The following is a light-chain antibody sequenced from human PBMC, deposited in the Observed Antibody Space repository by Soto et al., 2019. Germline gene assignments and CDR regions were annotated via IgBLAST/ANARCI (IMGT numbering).Light chain of an antibody. CDR2: DAS. CDR3: HQYNDWPPFT. CDR1: RSVSDH. Sequence: EIVMTQSPATLSVSPGERATLSCRASRSVSDHLAWYQQKPGQAPRLLIYDASTRAAGVTPRFSGSGSGTEFTLTISSLQSEDLAVYYCHQYNDWPPFTFGPATKVDIK. J-gene: IGKJ3*01. V-gene: IGKV3-15*01.